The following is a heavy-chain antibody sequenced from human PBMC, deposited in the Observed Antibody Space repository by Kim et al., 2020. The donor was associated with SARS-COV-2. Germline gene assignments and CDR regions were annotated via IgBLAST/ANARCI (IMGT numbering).Heavy chain of an antibody. CDR3: ARARRVSGTPDWFDP. Sequence: SETLSLTCTVSGGSISSYYWSWIRQPAGKGLEWIGRIYTSGSTNYNPSLKSRVTMSVDTSKNQFSLKLSSVTAADTAVYYCARARRVSGTPDWFDPWGQGTLVTVSS. CDR1: GGSISSYY. CDR2: IYTSGST. V-gene: IGHV4-4*07. D-gene: IGHD3-10*01. J-gene: IGHJ5*02.